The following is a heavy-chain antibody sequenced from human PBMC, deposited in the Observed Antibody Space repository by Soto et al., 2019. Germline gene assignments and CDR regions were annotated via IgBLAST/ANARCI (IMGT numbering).Heavy chain of an antibody. CDR3: APSWDFWSGRYQNGGLDY. Sequence: SLSCAASGFTFKTYAMTWVRQAPGKGLEWVSSISGNGGSTFYADSVKGRFAISRDNSKNTLYLQMNSLRDEDTAVYYCAPSWDFWSGRYQNGGLDYWGQ. CDR2: ISGNGGST. D-gene: IGHD3-3*01. CDR1: GFTFKTYA. J-gene: IGHJ4*02. V-gene: IGHV3-23*01.